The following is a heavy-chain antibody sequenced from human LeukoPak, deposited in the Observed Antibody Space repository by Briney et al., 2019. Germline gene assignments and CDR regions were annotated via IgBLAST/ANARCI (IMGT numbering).Heavy chain of an antibody. CDR2: ISWNSGSI. CDR1: GFTFDDYA. D-gene: IGHD3-10*01. Sequence: GGSLRLSCAASGFTFDDYAMHWVRQAPGKGLEWVSGISWNSGSIGYADSVKGRFTISRDNAKNSLYLQMNSLRAEDMALYYCAKDIGPLYGSGMAMDVWGKGTTVTVSS. V-gene: IGHV3-9*03. J-gene: IGHJ6*03. CDR3: AKDIGPLYGSGMAMDV.